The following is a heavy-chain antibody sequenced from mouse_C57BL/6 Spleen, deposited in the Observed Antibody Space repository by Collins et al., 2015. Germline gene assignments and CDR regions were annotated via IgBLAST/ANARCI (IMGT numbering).Heavy chain of an antibody. D-gene: IGHD6-1*01. CDR1: GFTFSNYA. V-gene: IGHV5S21*01. CDR2: ISSGGDYI. J-gene: IGHJ2*01. Sequence: SGFTFSNYATSWVRQTPEKRLEWVAYISSGGDYIYYADTMKGRFTISRDNARDTLYLQMSSLKSEDTAMYFCARGGVGYYFDYWGQGTTLTVSS. CDR3: ARGGVGYYFDY.